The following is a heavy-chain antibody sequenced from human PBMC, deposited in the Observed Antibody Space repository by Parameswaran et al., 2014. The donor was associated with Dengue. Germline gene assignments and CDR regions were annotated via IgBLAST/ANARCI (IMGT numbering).Heavy chain of an antibody. J-gene: IGHJ3*02. Sequence: VRQAPGKGLEWIGEINHSGSTNYNPSLKSRVTISVDTSKNQFSLKLSSVTAADTAVYYCARGPRYSYDDAFDIWGQGTMVTVSS. CDR2: INHSGST. D-gene: IGHD5-18*01. CDR3: ARGPRYSYDDAFDI. V-gene: IGHV4-34*01.